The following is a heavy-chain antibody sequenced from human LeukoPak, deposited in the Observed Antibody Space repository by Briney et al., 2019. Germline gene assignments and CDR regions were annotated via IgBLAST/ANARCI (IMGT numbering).Heavy chain of an antibody. CDR1: GESFDNYY. CDR3: APYGGDWTFD. CDR2: ISYRGGP. D-gene: IGHD2-21*01. J-gene: IGHJ1*01. Sequence: PSETLSLTCAVYGESFDNYYWMCVRQPPGKGLQWLGEISYRGGPTYHPSLKSRVSISIDASLKQISLKLRSLTVADTAVYYCAPYGGDWTFDWGPGTLVTVSS. V-gene: IGHV4-34*01.